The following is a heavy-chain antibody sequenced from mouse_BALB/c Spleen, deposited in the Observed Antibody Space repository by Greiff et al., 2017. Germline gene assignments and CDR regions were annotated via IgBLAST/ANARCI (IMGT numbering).Heavy chain of an antibody. CDR1: GFSLTSYG. CDR3: ATYDYPYAMDY. V-gene: IGHV2-2*02. Sequence: VMLVESGPGLVQPSQSLSITCTVSGFSLTSYGVHWVRQSPGKGLEWLGVIWSGGSTDYNAAFISRLSISKDNSKSQVFFKMNSLQANDTAIYYCATYDYPYAMDYWGQGTSVTVSS. J-gene: IGHJ4*01. D-gene: IGHD2-4*01. CDR2: IWSGGST.